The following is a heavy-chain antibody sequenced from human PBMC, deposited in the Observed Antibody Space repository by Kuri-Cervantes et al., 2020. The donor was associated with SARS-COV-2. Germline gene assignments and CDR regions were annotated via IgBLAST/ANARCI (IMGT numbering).Heavy chain of an antibody. CDR3: AKVETASLDY. CDR1: GFSFSSFG. V-gene: IGHV3-30*02. J-gene: IGHJ4*02. D-gene: IGHD5-24*01. Sequence: GESLKISCAASGFSFSSFGIHWVRQAPGKGLEWVAYIRYDGSNKYYADSVKGRFTISRDISKSTLYLQLNNLRPEDTAVYYCAKVETASLDYWGQGTLVTVSS. CDR2: IRYDGSNK.